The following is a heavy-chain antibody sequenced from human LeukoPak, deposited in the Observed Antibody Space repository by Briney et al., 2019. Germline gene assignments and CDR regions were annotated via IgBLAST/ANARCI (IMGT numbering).Heavy chain of an antibody. D-gene: IGHD4-17*01. Sequence: GASVKVSCKASGYTFTDYYIHWVRQAPGQGLEWMGGIIPLFGTANYAQKFQGRVTITADTSTITAYMEMSSLRSEDTAVYYCARERHDYGDFDYWGKGTLVTVSS. V-gene: IGHV1-69*06. CDR2: IIPLFGTA. CDR1: GYTFTDYY. J-gene: IGHJ4*02. CDR3: ARERHDYGDFDY.